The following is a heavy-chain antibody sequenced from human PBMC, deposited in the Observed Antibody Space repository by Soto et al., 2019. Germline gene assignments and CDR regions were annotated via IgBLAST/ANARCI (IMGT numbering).Heavy chain of an antibody. V-gene: IGHV3-33*01. Sequence: QVQLVESGGGVVQPGGSLRLSCAASGFTFSNDGMHWVRQAPGKGLEWVAGIWYDGNNKYYADSVKGRFTISRDNSNNTLYVQMTSLRAEDTAVYYCARGLHSLFDYWGQGTLVTVSS. CDR3: ARGLHSLFDY. J-gene: IGHJ4*02. CDR1: GFTFSNDG. D-gene: IGHD2-21*01. CDR2: IWYDGNNK.